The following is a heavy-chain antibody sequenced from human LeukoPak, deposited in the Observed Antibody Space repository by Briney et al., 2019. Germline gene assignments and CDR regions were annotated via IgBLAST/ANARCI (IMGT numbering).Heavy chain of an antibody. Sequence: SQTLSLTCTVSGGSISSGDYYWSWIRQPPGKGLEWIGYIYYSGSTYYNPSLKSRVTISVDTSKNQFSLKLSSVTAADTAVYYCARVFAPLIVVVREDAFDIWGQGTMVTVSS. J-gene: IGHJ3*02. CDR2: IYYSGST. CDR1: GGSISSGDYY. V-gene: IGHV4-30-4*01. CDR3: ARVFAPLIVVVREDAFDI. D-gene: IGHD3-22*01.